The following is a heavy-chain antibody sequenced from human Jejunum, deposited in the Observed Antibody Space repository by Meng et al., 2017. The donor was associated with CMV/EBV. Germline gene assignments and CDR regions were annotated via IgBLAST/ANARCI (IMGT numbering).Heavy chain of an antibody. J-gene: IGHJ4*02. CDR2: FYSSDTY. V-gene: IGHV4-4*07. CDR3: ARGPGASTREGFDH. Sequence: QGQLQESGPGLVKPSEPLSLTCTVSGGSINNYYWSWIRQSAGKGLEWIGRFYSSDTYNYHPSLNSRVTMSLDTSKKQFSLILSSVTAADTARYYCARGPGASTREGFDHWGPGTLVTVSS. D-gene: IGHD1-26*01. CDR1: GGSINNYY.